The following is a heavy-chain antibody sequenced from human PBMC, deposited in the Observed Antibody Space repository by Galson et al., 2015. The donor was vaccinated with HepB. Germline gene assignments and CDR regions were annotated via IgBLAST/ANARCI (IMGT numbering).Heavy chain of an antibody. J-gene: IGHJ6*03. D-gene: IGHD6-6*01. CDR2: IIPIFGTA. CDR1: GGTFSSYA. CDR3: ARIGARADRSIAAMDFYYYYYMYV. V-gene: IGHV1-69*13. Sequence: SVKVSCKASGGTFSSYAISWVRQAPGQGLEWMGGIIPIFGTANYAQKFQGRVTITADESTSTAYMELSSLRSEDTAVYYCARIGARADRSIAAMDFYYYYYMYVWGKGTTVTVSS.